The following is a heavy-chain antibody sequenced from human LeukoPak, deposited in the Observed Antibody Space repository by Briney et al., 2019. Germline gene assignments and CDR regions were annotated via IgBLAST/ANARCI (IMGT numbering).Heavy chain of an antibody. D-gene: IGHD3-9*01. Sequence: SETLSLTCTVSGGSISSSGYYWGWIRQPPGKGLEWIGNIYYSGSTNYNPSLKSRVTISVDTSKNQFSLKLSSVTAADTAVYYCARTPVYDILTGYYTANFDYWGQGTLVTVSS. CDR3: ARTPVYDILTGYYTANFDY. CDR2: IYYSGST. CDR1: GGSISSSGYY. J-gene: IGHJ4*02. V-gene: IGHV4-61*05.